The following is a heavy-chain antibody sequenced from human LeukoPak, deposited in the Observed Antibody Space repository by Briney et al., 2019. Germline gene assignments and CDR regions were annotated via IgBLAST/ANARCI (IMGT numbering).Heavy chain of an antibody. CDR2: TSSDLNVK. CDR3: AREGYYGSGSPPSLYFDY. J-gene: IGHJ4*02. Sequence: PGGSLRLSCAASGFTFSSYGMHWVRQAPGKGLEWVAVTSSDLNVKLYADSVKGRFTISRDNSRSTLYLQMNSLRPEDTAICYCAREGYYGSGSPPSLYFDYWGQGTLVTVSS. V-gene: IGHV3-30*03. D-gene: IGHD3-10*01. CDR1: GFTFSSYG.